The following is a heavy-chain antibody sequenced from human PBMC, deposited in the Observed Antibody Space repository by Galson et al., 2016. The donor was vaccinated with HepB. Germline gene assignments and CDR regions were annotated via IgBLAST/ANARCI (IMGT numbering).Heavy chain of an antibody. D-gene: IGHD4/OR15-4a*01. CDR3: AKGAGGYYDH. Sequence: SVKVSCKASGYTFNNYNIHWLRQAPGQSLEWLGWINFGSGDTTYSQKFQGRLTFTRDTSATTAYMELSGLGSEDTAVYFCAKGAGGYYDHWGQGTLVTVSS. V-gene: IGHV1-3*01. J-gene: IGHJ4*02. CDR2: INFGSGDT. CDR1: GYTFNNYN.